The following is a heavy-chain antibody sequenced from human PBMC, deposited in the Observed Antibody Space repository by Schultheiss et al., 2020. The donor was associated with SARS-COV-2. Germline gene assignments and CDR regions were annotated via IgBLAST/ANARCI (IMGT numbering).Heavy chain of an antibody. CDR2: IKSKTDGGTT. J-gene: IGHJ4*02. CDR3: AKDPPVGAPRGFDY. CDR1: GFTFSSYA. D-gene: IGHD1-26*01. Sequence: GGSLRLSCAASGFTFSSYAMSWVRQAPGKGLEWVGRIKSKTDGGTTDYAAPVKGRFTISRDDSKNTLYLQMNSLRAEDTAVYYCAKDPPVGAPRGFDYWGQGTLVTVSS. V-gene: IGHV3-15*01.